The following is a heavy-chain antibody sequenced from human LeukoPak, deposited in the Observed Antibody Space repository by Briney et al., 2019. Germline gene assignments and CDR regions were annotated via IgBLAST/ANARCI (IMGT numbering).Heavy chain of an antibody. Sequence: SVKVSCKASGGTFNNFAISWVRQAPGQGLEWVGGIIPMSGTANYAQKFQGRVTITADESTSTAYMELSSLGSEDTAIYYCASPVKYYDTWSGYPPFDYWGQGTLVTVSS. J-gene: IGHJ4*02. CDR3: ASPVKYYDTWSGYPPFDY. CDR1: GGTFNNFA. V-gene: IGHV1-69*13. D-gene: IGHD3-3*01. CDR2: IIPMSGTA.